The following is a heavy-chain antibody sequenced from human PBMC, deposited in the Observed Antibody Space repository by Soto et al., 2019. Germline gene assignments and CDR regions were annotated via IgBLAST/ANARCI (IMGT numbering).Heavy chain of an antibody. V-gene: IGHV1-69*01. CDR2: IIPIFGTA. CDR3: ARGLDYGGKIDY. Sequence: KVSCKASGGTFISYAISWVRQAPGQGLEWMGGIIPIFGTANYAQKFQGRVTITADESTSTAYMELSSLRSEDTAVYYCARGLDYGGKIDYWGQGTLVTAPQ. D-gene: IGHD4-17*01. CDR1: GGTFISYA. J-gene: IGHJ4*02.